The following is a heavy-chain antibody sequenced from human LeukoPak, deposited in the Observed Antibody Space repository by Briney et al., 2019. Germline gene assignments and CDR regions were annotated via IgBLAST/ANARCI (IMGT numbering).Heavy chain of an antibody. CDR1: GGSISSYY. CDR3: ARDALWFGEHSNWFDP. J-gene: IGHJ5*02. CDR2: IYTSGST. Sequence: SETLSLTCTVSGGSISSYYWSWIRQPAGKGLEWIGRIYTSGSTNYNPSLKSRVTMSVDTSKYQFSLKLSSVTAADTAVYYCARDALWFGEHSNWFDPWGQGTLVTVSS. V-gene: IGHV4-4*07. D-gene: IGHD3-10*01.